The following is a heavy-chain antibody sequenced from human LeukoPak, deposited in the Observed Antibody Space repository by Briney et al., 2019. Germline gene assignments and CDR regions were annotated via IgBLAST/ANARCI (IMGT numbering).Heavy chain of an antibody. CDR2: INHSGST. Sequence: SETLSLTCAVYGGSFSGYYWSWIRQPPGKGLEWIGEINHSGSTNYNPSHKSRVTISVDTSKNQFSLKLSSVTAADTAVYYCARTKYYYDSSGYRKYFDYWGQGTLVTVSS. J-gene: IGHJ4*02. CDR1: GGSFSGYY. D-gene: IGHD3-22*01. CDR3: ARTKYYYDSSGYRKYFDY. V-gene: IGHV4-34*01.